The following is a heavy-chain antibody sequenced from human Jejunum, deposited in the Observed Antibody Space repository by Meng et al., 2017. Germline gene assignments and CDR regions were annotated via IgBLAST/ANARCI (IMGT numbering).Heavy chain of an antibody. CDR3: AHKSYGDYPLVA. CDR1: GFSLNTRGVG. V-gene: IGHV2-5*02. Sequence: QITLKESGPTLVKPTQPLTLTCTFSGFSLNTRGVGVGWIRQAPGKAMEWLAVIYWDDAKNYSPSLETRLTITKDTSRNQVVLTMTNVDPVDTATYYCAHKSYGDYPLVAWGQGTLVTVSS. D-gene: IGHD4-17*01. CDR2: IYWDDAK. J-gene: IGHJ5*02.